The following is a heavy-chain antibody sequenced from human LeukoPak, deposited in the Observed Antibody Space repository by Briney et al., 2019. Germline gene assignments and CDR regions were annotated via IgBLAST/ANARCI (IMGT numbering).Heavy chain of an antibody. CDR3: ASLYYDFWSGYYSLAY. CDR2: IWYDGSNK. CDR1: GFTFSSYG. D-gene: IGHD3-3*01. V-gene: IGHV3-33*01. J-gene: IGHJ4*02. Sequence: PGRSLRLSCAASGFTFSSYGMHWVRQAPGKGLEWVAVIWYDGSNKYYADSVKGRFTISRDNSKNTLYLQMNSLRAEDTAVYYCASLYYDFWSGYYSLAYWGQGTLVTVSS.